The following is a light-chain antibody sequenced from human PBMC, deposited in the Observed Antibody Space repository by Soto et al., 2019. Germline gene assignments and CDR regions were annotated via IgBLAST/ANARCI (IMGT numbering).Light chain of an antibody. CDR1: QSLLSSDGKTY. Sequence: EIVMTQTPLSLSVTPGQPASISCKSSQSLLSSDGKTYLYWYLQRSGQPPHLLIYEVSKRFSGVPDRFSASGSGTDFTLEISRVEAEDFGVYYCMQSIQIPLTFGGGTKVEIK. V-gene: IGKV2D-29*01. CDR3: MQSIQIPLT. J-gene: IGKJ4*01. CDR2: EVS.